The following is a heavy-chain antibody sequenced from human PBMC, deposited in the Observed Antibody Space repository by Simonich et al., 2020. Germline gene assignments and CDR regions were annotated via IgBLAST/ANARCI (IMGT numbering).Heavy chain of an antibody. D-gene: IGHD6-13*01. V-gene: IGHV3-21*06. J-gene: IGHJ4*02. CDR3: ARARGDSSSWYFDY. CDR1: GFTFSSYS. CDR2: FGSISSYR. Sequence: EVQLVESGGGLVKPGGSLRLSCAASGFTFSSYSMNWVRQAPWKGLGWVSAFGSISSYRYYADSVKGRFNISRDNAKTSLYRQMNSLRAEDTAVYYCARARGDSSSWYFDYWGQGTLVTVSS.